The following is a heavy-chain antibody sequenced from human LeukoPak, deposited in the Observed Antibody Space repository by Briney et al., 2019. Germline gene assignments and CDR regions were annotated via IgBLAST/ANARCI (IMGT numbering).Heavy chain of an antibody. CDR1: GFTFSSYW. Sequence: GGSLRLSCAASGFTFSSYWMSWVRQAPGKGLDWVANIKQDGSEKYYVDSVKGRFTISRDNAKNSLYLQMNSLRAEDTAVYYCARDSGYCSGGSCYGLFDYWGQGTLVTVSP. D-gene: IGHD2-15*01. V-gene: IGHV3-7*01. CDR3: ARDSGYCSGGSCYGLFDY. J-gene: IGHJ4*02. CDR2: IKQDGSEK.